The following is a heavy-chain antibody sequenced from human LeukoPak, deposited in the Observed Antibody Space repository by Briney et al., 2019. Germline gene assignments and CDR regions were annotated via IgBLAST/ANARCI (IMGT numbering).Heavy chain of an antibody. D-gene: IGHD4-17*01. CDR1: GFTVSSNY. V-gene: IGHV3-53*01. Sequence: GGSLRLSCAASGFTVSSNYMSWVRQAPGKGLEWVAVIYTGGSTHSADAVKGRFTISKDNSKSTLYLQMNSLRAEDTAVYYCAKPLSAVTPGCWGQGTLVTVSS. J-gene: IGHJ4*02. CDR3: AKPLSAVTPGC. CDR2: IYTGGST.